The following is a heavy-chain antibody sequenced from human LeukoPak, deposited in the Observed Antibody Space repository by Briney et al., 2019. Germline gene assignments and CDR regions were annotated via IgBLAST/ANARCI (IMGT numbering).Heavy chain of an antibody. V-gene: IGHV5-51*01. Sequence: GESLKISCKGSGYSFTSYWIGWVRQMPGKGLEWMGIIYPGDSDTRYSPSFQGQVTISADKSISTAYLQWSSLKASDTAMYYCARQTESTGYDFWSGQRDAFDIWGQGTMVTVSS. J-gene: IGHJ3*02. CDR1: GYSFTSYW. D-gene: IGHD3-3*01. CDR2: IYPGDSDT. CDR3: ARQTESTGYDFWSGQRDAFDI.